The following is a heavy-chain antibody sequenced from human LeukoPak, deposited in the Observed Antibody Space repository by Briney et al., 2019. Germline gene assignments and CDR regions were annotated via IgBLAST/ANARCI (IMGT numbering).Heavy chain of an antibody. V-gene: IGHV3-7*05. CDR3: ARDTGYNTFDY. J-gene: IGHJ4*02. CDR1: GFDFCNKG. Sequence: GGSLRFSCAGTGFDFCNKGMSWVRQAPGKGLEWVANIKEDGSAKYYVDSVKGRFTISRDNAKNTQYLQMNSLRAEDTAVYYCARDTGYNTFDYWGQGTLVTVSS. CDR2: IKEDGSAK. D-gene: IGHD5-24*01.